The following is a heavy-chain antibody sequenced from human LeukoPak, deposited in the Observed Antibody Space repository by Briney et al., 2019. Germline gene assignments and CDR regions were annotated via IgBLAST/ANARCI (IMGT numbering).Heavy chain of an antibody. V-gene: IGHV3-74*03. Sequence: GSLRLSCAASGFSFSRRWMHRFRPAPGKGLVWVSHINSDGSDTTYADSVKGRFTISRDNAKNTIYLQMNSLRAEDTAVYYCAALSGTVNNDYWGQGTLVTVSS. D-gene: IGHD4-17*01. CDR3: AALSGTVNNDY. CDR1: GFSFSRRW. J-gene: IGHJ4*02. CDR2: INSDGSDT.